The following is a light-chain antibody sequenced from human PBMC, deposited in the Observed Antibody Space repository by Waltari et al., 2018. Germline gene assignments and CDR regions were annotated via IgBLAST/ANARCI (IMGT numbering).Light chain of an antibody. CDR3: AAWDDRMNGHWV. Sequence: QSVLTQPPSASETPGQRVTISCSGSSSNIGDNVVNWYQQLPGKAPKLLIYRNDQRPSGGPCRFSASKSGTSASLAISGLQSEDEADYYCAAWDDRMNGHWVFGGGTKVTVL. CDR2: RND. J-gene: IGLJ3*02. CDR1: SSNIGDNV. V-gene: IGLV1-44*01.